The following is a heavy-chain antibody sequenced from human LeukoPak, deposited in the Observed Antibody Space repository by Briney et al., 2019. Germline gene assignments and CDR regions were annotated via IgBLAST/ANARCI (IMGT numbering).Heavy chain of an antibody. CDR2: INHSGST. Sequence: GSLRLSCAASGFTFSSYAMSWVRQPPGKGLEWIGEINHSGSTNYNPSLKSRVTISVDTSKNQFSLKLSSVTAADTAVYYCARPFSYGEKIGPYYFDYWGQGTLVTVSS. CDR3: ARPFSYGEKIGPYYFDY. J-gene: IGHJ4*02. CDR1: GFTFSSYA. D-gene: IGHD4-17*01. V-gene: IGHV4-34*01.